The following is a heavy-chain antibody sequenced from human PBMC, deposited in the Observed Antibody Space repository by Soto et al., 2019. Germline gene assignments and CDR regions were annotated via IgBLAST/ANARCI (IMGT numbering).Heavy chain of an antibody. V-gene: IGHV1-46*01. CDR2: INPSGGST. Sequence: RASVKVSCKASGYTFTSYYMHWVRQAPGQGLEWMGIINPSGGSTSYAQKFQGRVTMTRDTSTSTVYMELSSLRSEETAVYYCARGLYDFWSGYYTAPCYWGKGTLVTVSS. CDR1: GYTFTSYY. D-gene: IGHD3-3*01. CDR3: ARGLYDFWSGYYTAPCY. J-gene: IGHJ4*02.